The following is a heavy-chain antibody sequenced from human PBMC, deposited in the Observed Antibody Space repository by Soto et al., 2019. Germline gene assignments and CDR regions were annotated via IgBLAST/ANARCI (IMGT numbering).Heavy chain of an antibody. CDR3: ARQNYGDWYYGMDV. CDR1: GGSISSSNW. J-gene: IGHJ6*02. D-gene: IGHD4-17*01. V-gene: IGHV4-4*02. CDR2: IYHSGST. Sequence: SETLSLTCAVSGGSISSSNWWSWVRQPPGKGLEWIGEIYHSGSTYYNPSLKSRVTISVDTSKNQFSLKLSSVTAADTAVYYCARQNYGDWYYGMDVWGQGTTVTVSS.